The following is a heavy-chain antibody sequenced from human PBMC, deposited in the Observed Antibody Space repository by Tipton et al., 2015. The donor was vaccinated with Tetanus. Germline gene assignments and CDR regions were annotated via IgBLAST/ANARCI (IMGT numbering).Heavy chain of an antibody. D-gene: IGHD3-22*01. CDR2: ISYDGSNK. V-gene: IGHV3-30*18. CDR3: AKVGVGYYDSSGYPLFDY. CDR1: GFTFSSYG. Sequence: SGFTFSSYGMHWVRQAPGKGLEWVAVISYDGSNKYYADSGKGRFTISRDNSKNTLYLQMNSLRAEDTAVYYCAKVGVGYYDSSGYPLFDYWGQGTLVTVSS. J-gene: IGHJ4*02.